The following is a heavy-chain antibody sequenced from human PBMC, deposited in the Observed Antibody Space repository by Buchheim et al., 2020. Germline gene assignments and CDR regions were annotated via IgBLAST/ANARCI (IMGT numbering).Heavy chain of an antibody. CDR1: GFSFSGYW. CDR3: ARGPVDGSGHLDS. D-gene: IGHD3-22*01. V-gene: IGHV3-74*03. Sequence: EVQLVESGGGLVQPGGSLRLSCEASGFSFSGYWMHWVRQVPGKGLVWVSQIKRDGTNIKYADSVKGRFTISRDNSKNTLYLQMNRLRAEDTAVYYCARGPVDGSGHLDSWGQRTL. J-gene: IGHJ4*02. CDR2: IKRDGTNI.